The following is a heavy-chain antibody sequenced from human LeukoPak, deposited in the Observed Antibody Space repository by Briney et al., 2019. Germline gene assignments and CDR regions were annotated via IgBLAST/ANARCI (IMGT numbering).Heavy chain of an antibody. CDR3: TTVTHGYFDL. CDR2: IYSGGST. J-gene: IGHJ2*01. Sequence: GGSLRLSCAASGFTVSSNYMSWVRQAPGKGLEWVSVIYSGGSTYYADSVKGRFTISRDNSKNTLYLQMDSLRAEDTAVYYCTTVTHGYFDLWGRGTLVTVSS. CDR1: GFTVSSNY. V-gene: IGHV3-66*02. D-gene: IGHD4-17*01.